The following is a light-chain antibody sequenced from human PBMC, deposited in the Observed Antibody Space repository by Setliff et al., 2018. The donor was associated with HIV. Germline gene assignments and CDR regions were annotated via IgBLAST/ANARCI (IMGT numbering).Light chain of an antibody. CDR3: CSYAGTYTLV. V-gene: IGLV2-11*01. CDR2: DVT. Sequence: QSALTQPRSVSGSPGQSVTFSCTGSSSDVGAYNYVSWYQQHPGKAPKLMIYDVTKRPSGVPDRFSGSKSGNTASLTISGLQAEDEADYHCCSYAGTYTLVFGGGTKVTVL. J-gene: IGLJ2*01. CDR1: SSDVGAYNY.